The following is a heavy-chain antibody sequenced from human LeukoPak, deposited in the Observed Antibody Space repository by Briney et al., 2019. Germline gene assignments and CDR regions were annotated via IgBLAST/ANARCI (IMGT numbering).Heavy chain of an antibody. CDR2: LRGNGDT. Sequence: GGSLTLSCAASGFTFSSYAMSWVREAPARGLEWVSSLRGNGDTFYADSVKGRFTLSRDDSRNTAYLQLNNLRVEDTAVYYCAKANWVSNADAVLWGQGTVVTVSS. CDR1: GFTFSSYA. J-gene: IGHJ4*02. V-gene: IGHV3-23*01. CDR3: AKANWVSNADAVL. D-gene: IGHD1-1*01.